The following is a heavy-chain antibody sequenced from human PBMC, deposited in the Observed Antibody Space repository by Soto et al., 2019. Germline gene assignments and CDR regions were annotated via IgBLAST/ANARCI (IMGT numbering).Heavy chain of an antibody. CDR1: GGSISSGGYL. V-gene: IGHV4-30-4*01. Sequence: SETLSLTWTVSGGSISSGGYLGIWIRQPPGKGLDWIGYIDDSGSTNYNPSLKSRLTISVDTSKNQFSLKLNSVTATDTAVYYCARRAGDYGPYGMDVWGQGTTVTVSS. CDR2: IDDSGST. J-gene: IGHJ6*02. D-gene: IGHD3-9*01. CDR3: ARRAGDYGPYGMDV.